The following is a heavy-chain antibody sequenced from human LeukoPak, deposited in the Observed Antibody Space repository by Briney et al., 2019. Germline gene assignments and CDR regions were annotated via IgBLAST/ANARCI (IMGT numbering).Heavy chain of an antibody. CDR3: AKAPGGLFDP. J-gene: IGHJ5*02. CDR2: IRYDGSNK. V-gene: IGHV3-30*02. Sequence: GGSLRLSCTASGFNFGIYGMHWVRQAPGKGLEWVAFIRYDGSNKYYADSVKGRFTISRDNSKNTLYLQMNSLRAEDTAVYYCAKAPGGLFDPWGQGTLVTVSS. D-gene: IGHD1-26*01. CDR1: GFNFGIYG.